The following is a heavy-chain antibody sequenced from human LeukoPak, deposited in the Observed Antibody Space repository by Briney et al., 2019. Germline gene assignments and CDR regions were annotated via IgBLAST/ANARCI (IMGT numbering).Heavy chain of an antibody. CDR3: ARDGIAAAVDY. V-gene: IGHV3-48*01. CDR1: GFTFSSYS. CDR2: ISSSSSTI. J-gene: IGHJ4*02. Sequence: GGSLXXSCAASGFTFSSYSMNWVRQAPGKGLEWVSYISSSSSTIYYADSVKGRFTISRDNAKNSLYLQMNSLRAEDTAVYYCARDGIAAAVDYWGQGTLVTVSS. D-gene: IGHD6-13*01.